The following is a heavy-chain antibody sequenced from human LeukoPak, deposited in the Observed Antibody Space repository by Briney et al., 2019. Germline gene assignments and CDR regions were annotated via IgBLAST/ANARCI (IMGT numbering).Heavy chain of an antibody. J-gene: IGHJ4*02. D-gene: IGHD1-26*01. Sequence: GGSLRLSCAASGFAFVDHGMTWVRQAPGKGLEGVSTISDSGESTYYTDSVKGRFTISRDNSENTVYLQMDSLRADDTAVYFYAKNSGTYFYWGQGTRVTVSS. CDR1: GFAFVDHG. CDR3: AKNSGTYFY. V-gene: IGHV3-23*01. CDR2: ISDSGEST.